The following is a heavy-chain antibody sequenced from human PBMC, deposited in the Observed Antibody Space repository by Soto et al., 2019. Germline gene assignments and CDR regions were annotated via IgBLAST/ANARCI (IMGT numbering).Heavy chain of an antibody. V-gene: IGHV4-4*02. CDR2: SHQSGNT. CDR3: ATRDTGRAY. J-gene: IGHJ4*02. Sequence: QVQLQESGPGLVKPSGTLSLTCAVSGVSIGSHDWWTWVRQPPGKGLEWIGESHQSGNTNYNSSLESRVTISLDKSKNHFSLQLSSGTVADTAVYYCATRDTGRAYWGQGTLVTVSS. CDR1: GVSIGSHDW. D-gene: IGHD5-18*01.